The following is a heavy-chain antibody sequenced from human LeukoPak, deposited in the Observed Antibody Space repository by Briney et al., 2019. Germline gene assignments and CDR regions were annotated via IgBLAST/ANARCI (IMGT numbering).Heavy chain of an antibody. Sequence: ASVKVSCTASGYTFAVYYMHWVRQPPGPGLEWMGWINPNSGGTNYAQKSQGRVTMTRDTSISTPYMELSSLISADPTVYYCGRVGPLGSAFDIWGQGTMVTVSS. V-gene: IGHV1-2*02. D-gene: IGHD7-27*01. CDR2: INPNSGGT. CDR1: GYTFAVYY. CDR3: GRVGPLGSAFDI. J-gene: IGHJ3*02.